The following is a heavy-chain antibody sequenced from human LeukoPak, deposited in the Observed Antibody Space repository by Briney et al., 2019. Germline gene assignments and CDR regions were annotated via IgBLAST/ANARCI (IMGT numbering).Heavy chain of an antibody. D-gene: IGHD4-17*01. V-gene: IGHV3-9*01. CDR1: GFTFDDYA. CDR2: ISWYSGSI. CDR3: AKDIYGDYIWYFDL. Sequence: GRSLRLSCAASGFTFDDYAMHWVRQAPGKGLEWVSGISWYSGSIGYADSVKGRFTISRDNAKNSLYLQMNGLRAEDTALYYCAKDIYGDYIWYFDLWGRGTLVTVSS. J-gene: IGHJ2*01.